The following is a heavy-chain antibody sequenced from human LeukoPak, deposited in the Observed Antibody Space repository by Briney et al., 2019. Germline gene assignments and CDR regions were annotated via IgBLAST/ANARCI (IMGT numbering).Heavy chain of an antibody. D-gene: IGHD2-8*01. CDR1: GGSISSSSYY. Sequence: SETLSLTCTVSGGSISSSSYYWGWIRQPPGKGLEWIGYIYYSGSTNYNPSLKSRVTISVDTSKNQFSLKLSSVTAADTAVYYCATALGYCTNGVCYTGDPYGMDVWGQGTTVTVSS. CDR3: ATALGYCTNGVCYTGDPYGMDV. J-gene: IGHJ6*02. V-gene: IGHV4-61*05. CDR2: IYYSGST.